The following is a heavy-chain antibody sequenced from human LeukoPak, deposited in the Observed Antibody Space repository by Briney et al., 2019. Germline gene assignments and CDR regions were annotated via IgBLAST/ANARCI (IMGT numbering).Heavy chain of an antibody. V-gene: IGHV3-74*01. CDR2: INADASLI. Sequence: CXASGFTFSSSYMHWVRQAPGKGLVWVSRINADASLIIYADSVKGRFTIFRDNAKNTLYLQMNSLRVDDTALYYCVSELPGCAGDCLKTWGQGTLVTVSS. CDR1: GFTFSSSY. CDR3: VSELPGCAGDCLKT. D-gene: IGHD2-21*02. J-gene: IGHJ5*02.